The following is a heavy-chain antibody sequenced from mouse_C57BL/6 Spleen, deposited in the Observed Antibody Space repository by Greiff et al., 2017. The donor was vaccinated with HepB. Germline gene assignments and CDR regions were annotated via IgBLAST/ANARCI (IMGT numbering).Heavy chain of an antibody. CDR1: GYTFTSYW. CDR2: IHPNSGST. V-gene: IGHV1-64*01. Sequence: VQLQQPGAELVKPGASVKLSCKASGYTFTSYWMHWVKQRPGQGLEWIGMIHPNSGSTNYNEKFKSKATLTVDKSSSTAYMQLSSLTSEDSAVYYCATVYYDYDEDYWGQGTTLTVSS. D-gene: IGHD2-4*01. CDR3: ATVYYDYDEDY. J-gene: IGHJ2*01.